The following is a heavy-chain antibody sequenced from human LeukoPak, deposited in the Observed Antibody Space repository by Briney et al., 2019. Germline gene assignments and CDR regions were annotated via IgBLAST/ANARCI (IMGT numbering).Heavy chain of an antibody. V-gene: IGHV3-13*01. D-gene: IGHD3-22*01. CDR3: ARGYYDSSGYYYFDY. J-gene: IGHJ4*02. CDR2: IGTAGDT. CDR1: GFTFSSYD. Sequence: GGSLRLSCAASGFTFSSYDMHWVRHATGKGLEWVSAIGTAGDTYYPGSVKGRFTISRENAKNSLYLQMNSLRGGDTAVYYCARGYYDSSGYYYFDYWGQGTLVTVSS.